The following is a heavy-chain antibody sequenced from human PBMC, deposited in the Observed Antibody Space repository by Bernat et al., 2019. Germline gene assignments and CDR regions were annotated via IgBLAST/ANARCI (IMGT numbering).Heavy chain of an antibody. D-gene: IGHD6-19*01. CDR3: AREGYSSGHAGAFDI. J-gene: IGHJ3*02. V-gene: IGHV3-30*15. CDR1: GFIFSTSV. Sequence: QEQLVESGGDVVQPGRSLRLSCLGSGFIFSTSVIHWVRQAPGKGLDWVAAISDDGNYQHFADSVKGRFTISRDNSKNTVYLQISSLRIEDTVIYYCAREGYSSGHAGAFDIWGQGTMVTVSS. CDR2: ISDDGNYQ.